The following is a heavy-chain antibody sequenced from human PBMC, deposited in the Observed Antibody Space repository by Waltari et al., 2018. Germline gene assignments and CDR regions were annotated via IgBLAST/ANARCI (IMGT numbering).Heavy chain of an antibody. CDR3: ARDSVGQLGH. D-gene: IGHD3-16*01. J-gene: IGHJ5*02. Sequence: QVQLQESGPGLVKPSETLSLTCTVSGGSISSHYWSWIRQPPGKGLEWIGYIYYSGSTNYNPSLKSRVTISVDTSKNQFSLKLSSVTAADTAVYYCARDSVGQLGHWGQGTLVTVSS. CDR1: GGSISSHY. V-gene: IGHV4-59*11. CDR2: IYYSGST.